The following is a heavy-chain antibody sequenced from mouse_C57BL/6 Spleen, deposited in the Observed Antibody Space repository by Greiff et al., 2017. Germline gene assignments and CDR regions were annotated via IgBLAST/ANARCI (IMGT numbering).Heavy chain of an antibody. D-gene: IGHD2-3*01. J-gene: IGHJ2*01. CDR1: CYTFTSYT. CDR3: AKEGLLRSYFDH. V-gene: IGHV1-4*01. Sequence: VKLMESGAELARPGASVKMCCKASCYTFTSYTMHWVKQRPGQGLEWIGYINPSSGYTKYNQKFKDKATFTADKSSSTAYMQLSSLTSEDSAVYYCAKEGLLRSYFDHWGEGTPLSVSP. CDR2: INPSSGYT.